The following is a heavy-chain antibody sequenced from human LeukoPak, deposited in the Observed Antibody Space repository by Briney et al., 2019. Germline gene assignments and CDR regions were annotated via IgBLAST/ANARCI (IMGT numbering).Heavy chain of an antibody. J-gene: IGHJ5*02. D-gene: IGHD3-3*01. Sequence: GASVKVSCKASGYTFTSYGISWVRQAPGQGLEWMGWISAYNGNTNYAQKLQGRVTMTTDTSTSTAYMELRSLRSDDTAVYYCARASKGITIFGVAQNWFDPWGQGTLVTVSS. V-gene: IGHV1-18*01. CDR1: GYTFTSYG. CDR3: ARASKGITIFGVAQNWFDP. CDR2: ISAYNGNT.